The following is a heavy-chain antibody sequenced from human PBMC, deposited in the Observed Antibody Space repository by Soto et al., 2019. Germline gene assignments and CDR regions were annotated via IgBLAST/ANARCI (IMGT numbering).Heavy chain of an antibody. V-gene: IGHV3-7*01. D-gene: IGHD3-10*01. CDR3: ARELSWSGKDY. CDR2: IKQDGTKS. CDR1: GFTFSNFW. Sequence: PGGSLRLSCAASGFTFSNFWMNWMRQAPGKGLEWVANIKQDGTKSSYLDSVKGRFTISRDNAKNSLYLQMNSLRVEDTAVYYCARELSWSGKDYWGQG. J-gene: IGHJ4*02.